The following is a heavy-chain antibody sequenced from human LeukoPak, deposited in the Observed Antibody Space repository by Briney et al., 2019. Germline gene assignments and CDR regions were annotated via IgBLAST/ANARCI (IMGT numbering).Heavy chain of an antibody. V-gene: IGHV3-30*04. D-gene: IGHD3-10*01. CDR1: GFTFSSYA. CDR2: ISYDGSNK. J-gene: IGHJ4*02. Sequence: PGRSLRLSCAASGFTFSSYAMHWGRQAPGKGLEWVAVISYDGSNKYYADSVKGRFTISRDNSKNTLYLQMNSLRAEDTAVYYCALSYYYGSGTIAPAGYYFDYWGQGTLVTVSS. CDR3: ALSYYYGSGTIAPAGYYFDY.